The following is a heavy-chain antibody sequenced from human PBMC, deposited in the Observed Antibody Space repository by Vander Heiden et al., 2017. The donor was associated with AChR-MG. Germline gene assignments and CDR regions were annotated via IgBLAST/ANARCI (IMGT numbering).Heavy chain of an antibody. CDR2: IWYDGSHK. J-gene: IGHJ6*02. V-gene: IGHV3-33*01. CDR3: ARGGGVTTYYYYYGMDV. D-gene: IGHD4-4*01. Sequence: QVKLVESGGGVVQPGRSLRLSCAASGFSFSGYGMHWVRQAPGKGLEWVAIIWYDGSHKYYADSVKGRFTISRDNSKNTLYLQMISLRAEDTAVYYCARGGGVTTYYYYYGMDVWGQGTTVTVSS. CDR1: GFSFSGYG.